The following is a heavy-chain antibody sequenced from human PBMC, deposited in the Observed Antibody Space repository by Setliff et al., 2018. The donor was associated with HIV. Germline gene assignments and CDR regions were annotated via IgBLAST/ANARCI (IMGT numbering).Heavy chain of an antibody. J-gene: IGHJ4*02. Sequence: SVKVSCKASGFTFNHYALSWVRQAPGQRPEWMGGTIPMSDIPNYAQNFQGRVTITADPSTTTTYMELSSLSSEDTAVYYCVRVGPWYYGRSGYLASWDYWGQGTQVTVSS. CDR2: TIPMSDIP. CDR3: VRVGPWYYGRSGYLASWDY. V-gene: IGHV1-69*10. D-gene: IGHD3-22*01. CDR1: GFTFNHYA.